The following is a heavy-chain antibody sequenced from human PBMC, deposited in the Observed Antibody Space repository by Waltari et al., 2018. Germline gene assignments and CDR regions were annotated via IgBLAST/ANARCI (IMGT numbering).Heavy chain of an antibody. CDR2: ISGSGGST. V-gene: IGHV3-23*01. CDR1: GGSFSGYY. J-gene: IGHJ4*02. D-gene: IGHD2-15*01. CDR3: AKDIVVVVAAYFDY. Sequence: VQLQQWGAGLLKPSETLSLTCAVYGGSFSGYYWSWIRQAPGKGLEWVSAISGSGGSTYYADSVKGRFTISRDNSKNTLYLQMNSLRAEGTAVYYCAKDIVVVVAAYFDYWGQGTLVTVSS.